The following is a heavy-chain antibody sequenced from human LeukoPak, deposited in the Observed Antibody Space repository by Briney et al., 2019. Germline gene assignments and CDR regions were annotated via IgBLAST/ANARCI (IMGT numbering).Heavy chain of an antibody. CDR2: MNPNSGNT. CDR3: ARGAAAAGNDY. V-gene: IGHV1-8*03. Sequence: ASVMVSCKASGYTFTSYDINWVRQATGQGLEWMGWMNPNSGNTDYAQKFQGRVTITRNTSISTAYMELSSLRSEDTAVYYCARGAAAAGNDYWGQGTLVTVSS. CDR1: GYTFTSYD. D-gene: IGHD6-13*01. J-gene: IGHJ4*02.